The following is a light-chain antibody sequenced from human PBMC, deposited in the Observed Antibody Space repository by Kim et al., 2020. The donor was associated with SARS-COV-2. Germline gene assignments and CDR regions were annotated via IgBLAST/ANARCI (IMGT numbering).Light chain of an antibody. CDR1: SSTIGNNY. J-gene: IGLJ2*01. V-gene: IGLV1-51*01. CDR3: ETWDSSLSAVL. CDR2: DNN. Sequence: GEKVTISCSGSSSTIGNNYVSWYQQVPGTSPKLLIFDNNRRPSGIPDRFSGSKSGTSATLGITGLQTGDEADYYCETWDSSLSAVLFGGGTQLTVL.